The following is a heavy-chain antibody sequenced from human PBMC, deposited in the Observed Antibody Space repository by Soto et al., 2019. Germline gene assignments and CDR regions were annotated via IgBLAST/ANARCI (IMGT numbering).Heavy chain of an antibody. CDR1: CDSISSSIHY. CDR3: ARQVVGVAVAD. Sequence: SETLSRTCRVSCDSISSSIHYWVWIREPPGKALELIGNIYYTVTTDYNPSLKSRVTIYVDTSRNQFYLNLKSVNAADTAVYYCARQVVGVAVADGGQGNQVT. D-gene: IGHD6-19*01. V-gene: IGHV4-39*01. J-gene: IGHJ4*02. CDR2: IYYTVTT.